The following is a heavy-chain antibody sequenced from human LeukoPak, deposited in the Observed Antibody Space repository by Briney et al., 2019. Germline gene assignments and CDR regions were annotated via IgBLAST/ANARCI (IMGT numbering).Heavy chain of an antibody. CDR2: ISSSAATT. Sequence: GGSLRLSCVPSGFSFSDYYMMWIRQAPGKGPEWVAHISSSAATTLYADSVKGRFTVSRDNAKNSLYLEMTSLRAEDTAVYYCARDRGSTVTTVGYWGQGTLVTVSS. CDR1: GFSFSDYY. CDR3: ARDRGSTVTTVGY. J-gene: IGHJ4*02. D-gene: IGHD4-17*01. V-gene: IGHV3-11*04.